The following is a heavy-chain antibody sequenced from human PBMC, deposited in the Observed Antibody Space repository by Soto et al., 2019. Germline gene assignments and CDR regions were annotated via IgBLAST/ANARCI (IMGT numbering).Heavy chain of an antibody. CDR3: ARDSLYSSSRSC. J-gene: IGHJ4*02. Sequence: QVQLQESGPGLVKPSQTLSLTCTVSGGSISSCGYYWSWIRQHTGQGLEWIGYIYDSGRTYYHPSLKRRVTIAVDTSKHQFSLKLSSVTAADTAGDYGARDSLYSSSRSCWGQVTLVTVS. CDR1: GGSISSCGYY. CDR2: IYDSGRT. D-gene: IGHD6-13*01. V-gene: IGHV4-31*03.